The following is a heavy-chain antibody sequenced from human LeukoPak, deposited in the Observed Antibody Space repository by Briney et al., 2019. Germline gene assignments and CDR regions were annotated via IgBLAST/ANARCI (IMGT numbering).Heavy chain of an antibody. J-gene: IGHJ4*02. CDR2: IYFSGGT. D-gene: IGHD2-15*01. V-gene: IGHV4-39*01. Sequence: SSESLSLTCTVSGDSIINSFYWGWIRQPPGKGLEWLGSIYFSGGTYYNPSLNSRVTMSIDRSKNQFSLILTSVSVADTALYYCARRGSRTDSFPALFDYWGQGVLVTVSS. CDR1: GDSIINSFY. CDR3: ARRGSRTDSFPALFDY.